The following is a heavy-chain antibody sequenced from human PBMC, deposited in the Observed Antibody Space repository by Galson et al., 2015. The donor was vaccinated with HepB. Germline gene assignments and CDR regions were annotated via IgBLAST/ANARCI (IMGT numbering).Heavy chain of an antibody. Sequence: SLRLSCAASGFTFSSYGMHWVRQAPGKGLEWVAVISYDGSNKYYADSVKGRFTISRDNSKNTLYLQMNSLRAEDTAVYYCAKAFEHYYYYYGMDVWGQGTSVTVSS. CDR2: ISYDGSNK. J-gene: IGHJ6*02. CDR1: GFTFSSYG. V-gene: IGHV3-30*18. CDR3: AKAFEHYYYYYGMDV.